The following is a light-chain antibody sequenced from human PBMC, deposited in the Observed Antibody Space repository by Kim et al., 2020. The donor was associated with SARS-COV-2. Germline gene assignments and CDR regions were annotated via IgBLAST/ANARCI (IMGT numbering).Light chain of an antibody. CDR3: QQYDNLPPYT. CDR2: DAS. Sequence: ASVGDRVPITCQASQDISNYLNWYQQKPGKAPKLLSYDASNLETGVPSRFSGSGSGTDFTFTISSLQPEDIATYYCQQYDNLPPYTFGQGTKLEI. V-gene: IGKV1-33*01. J-gene: IGKJ2*01. CDR1: QDISNY.